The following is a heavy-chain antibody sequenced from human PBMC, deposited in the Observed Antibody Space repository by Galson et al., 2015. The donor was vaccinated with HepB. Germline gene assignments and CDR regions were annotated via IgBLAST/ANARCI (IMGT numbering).Heavy chain of an antibody. J-gene: IGHJ6*02. CDR2: ISGSGGTT. Sequence: SLRLSCAASGFTFSSYAMNWVRQGPGKGLAWVSGISGSGGTTYYADSVKGRYTISRDNSKNTLYLQMNSLRAEDTAIYYCAKDLGYHGSGSNWNYYYAMDVWGLGTTVTVSS. CDR1: GFTFSSYA. V-gene: IGHV3-23*01. CDR3: AKDLGYHGSGSNWNYYYAMDV. D-gene: IGHD3-10*01.